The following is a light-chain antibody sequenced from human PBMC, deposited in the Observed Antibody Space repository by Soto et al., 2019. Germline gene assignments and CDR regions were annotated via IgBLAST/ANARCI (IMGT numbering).Light chain of an antibody. J-gene: IGLJ1*01. CDR3: GSWDNILRAYV. Sequence: QSVLTQPPSVSATPGQKVTISCSGSGSNLGRNYVSWYQQLPGTAPKLLIYDSVYRFSGIPDRFSASKSGTSATLGITGLQTGDEGDYYCGSWDNILRAYVFGTGTKVTVL. V-gene: IGLV1-51*01. CDR2: DSV. CDR1: GSNLGRNY.